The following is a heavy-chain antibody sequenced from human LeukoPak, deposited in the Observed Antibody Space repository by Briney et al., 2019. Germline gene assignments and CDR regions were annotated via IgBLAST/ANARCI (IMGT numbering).Heavy chain of an antibody. D-gene: IGHD2-2*01. CDR2: INPNSGGT. J-gene: IGHJ4*02. CDR1: GYTFTGYY. V-gene: IGHV1-2*04. Sequence: ASVKVSCKASGYTFTGYYMHWVRQAPGQGLEWMGWINPNSGGTNYAQKFQGWVTMTRDTSISTAYTELSRLRSDDTAVYYCARGQYCSSTSCFPDYWGQGTLVTVPS. CDR3: ARGQYCSSTSCFPDY.